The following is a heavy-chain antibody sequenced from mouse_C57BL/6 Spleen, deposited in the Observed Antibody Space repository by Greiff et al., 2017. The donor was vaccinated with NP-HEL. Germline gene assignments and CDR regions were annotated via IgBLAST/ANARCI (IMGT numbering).Heavy chain of an antibody. CDR3: TRDYGLYAMDY. J-gene: IGHJ4*01. Sequence: QVQLKESGAELVRPGASVTLSCKASGYTFTDYEMHWVKQTPVHGLEWIGAIDPETGGTAYNQKFKGKAILTADKSSSTAYMELRSLTSEDSAVYYCTRDYGLYAMDYWGQGTSVTVSS. CDR1: GYTFTDYE. V-gene: IGHV1-15*01. CDR2: IDPETGGT. D-gene: IGHD2-4*01.